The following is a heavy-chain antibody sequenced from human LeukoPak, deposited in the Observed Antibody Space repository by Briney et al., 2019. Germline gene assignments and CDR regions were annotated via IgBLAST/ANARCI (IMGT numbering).Heavy chain of an antibody. J-gene: IGHJ6*02. Sequence: ASVKVSCKASGYTFTSYGISWVRQAPGQGLEWMGWISAYNGNTNYAQKLQGRVTMTTDTSTSTAYMELRSLRSDDTAVYYCARDLYDSSGGYYHYGMDVWGQGTTVTVSS. CDR2: ISAYNGNT. D-gene: IGHD3-22*01. CDR1: GYTFTSYG. V-gene: IGHV1-18*01. CDR3: ARDLYDSSGGYYHYGMDV.